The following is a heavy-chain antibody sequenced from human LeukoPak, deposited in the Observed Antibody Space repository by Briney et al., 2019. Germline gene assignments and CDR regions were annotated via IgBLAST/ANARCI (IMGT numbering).Heavy chain of an antibody. CDR1: GGTFSSYA. D-gene: IGHD2-15*01. J-gene: IGHJ4*02. CDR2: IIPILGIA. Sequence: SVKVSCKASGGTFSSYAISWVRQAPGQGLEWMGRIIPILGIANYAQKFQGRVTITADKSTSTAYMELSSLRSEDTAVYYCARRYCSGGCCYSHFDYWGQGTLVTVSS. CDR3: ARRYCSGGCCYSHFDY. V-gene: IGHV1-69*04.